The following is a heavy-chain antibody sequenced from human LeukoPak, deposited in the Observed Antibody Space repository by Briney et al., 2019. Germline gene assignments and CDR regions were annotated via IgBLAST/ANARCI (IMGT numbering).Heavy chain of an antibody. CDR3: ARGGAARPFDY. J-gene: IGHJ4*02. D-gene: IGHD6-6*01. Sequence: GGSLRLSCAASRFPFSTYEMNWVRQAPGKGLEWVSYITSSGSAIYYADSVKGRFTISRDNTKNSLYLQMNSLRAEDTAVYYCARGGAARPFDYWGQGTLVTASS. V-gene: IGHV3-48*03. CDR2: ITSSGSAI. CDR1: RFPFSTYE.